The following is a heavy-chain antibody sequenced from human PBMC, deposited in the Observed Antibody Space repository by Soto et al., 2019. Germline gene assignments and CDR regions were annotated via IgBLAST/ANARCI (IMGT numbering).Heavy chain of an antibody. V-gene: IGHV6-1*01. J-gene: IGHJ5*01. CDR3: ARVSKAIHYTIFVRVIDEWFVS. D-gene: IGHD3-3*01. CDR2: TYYRSKWYN. CDR1: RDRFSSNSAA. Sequence: PSQTLSLTCAISRDRFSSNSAAWNWIRQSPSRGLEWLGRTYYRSKWYNDYAVSVKSRITINPDTSKNQFSLQLNSVTPEDTAVYYCARVSKAIHYTIFVRVIDEWFVSCGKRPLVTLSS.